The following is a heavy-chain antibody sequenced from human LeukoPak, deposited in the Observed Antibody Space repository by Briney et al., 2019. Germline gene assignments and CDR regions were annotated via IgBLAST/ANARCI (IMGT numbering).Heavy chain of an antibody. D-gene: IGHD6-19*01. J-gene: IGHJ4*02. CDR2: IKEDGSQK. Sequence: GGSLRLSCAASGFTVSSNCMSWVRQAPGKGPEWVANIKEDGSQKYYVDSVKGRFTISRDNAKNSLFLQTNSLRADDTAVYYCARDCGWFRFDYWGQGTLVTVSS. CDR1: GFTVSSNC. V-gene: IGHV3-7*03. CDR3: ARDCGWFRFDY.